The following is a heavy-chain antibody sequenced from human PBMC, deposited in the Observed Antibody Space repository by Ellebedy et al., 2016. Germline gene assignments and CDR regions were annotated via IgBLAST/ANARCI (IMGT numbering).Heavy chain of an antibody. V-gene: IGHV2-5*02. CDR1: GFSLSTSGVG. Sequence: SGPTLVKPTQTLTLTCTFSGFSLSTSGVGVGWIRQPPGKALEWLALIYWDDDKRYSPSLKSRLTITKDTSKNQVVLTMTNMDPVDTATYYCARYPPWQWLGRGNWFDPWGQGTLVTVSS. J-gene: IGHJ5*02. D-gene: IGHD6-19*01. CDR3: ARYPPWQWLGRGNWFDP. CDR2: IYWDDDK.